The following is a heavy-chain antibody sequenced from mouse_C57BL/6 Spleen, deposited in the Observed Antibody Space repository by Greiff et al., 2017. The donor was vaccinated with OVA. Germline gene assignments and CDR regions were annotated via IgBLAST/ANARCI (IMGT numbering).Heavy chain of an antibody. CDR3: VRHGPAMDY. Sequence: DVQLVESGGGLVQPKGSLKLSCAASGFSFNTYAMNWVRQAPGKGLEWVARIRSKSNNYATYYADSVKDRFTISRDDSESMLYLQMNNLKTEDTAMYYCVRHGPAMDYWGQGTSVTVSS. J-gene: IGHJ4*01. V-gene: IGHV10-1*01. CDR2: IRSKSNNYAT. CDR1: GFSFNTYA.